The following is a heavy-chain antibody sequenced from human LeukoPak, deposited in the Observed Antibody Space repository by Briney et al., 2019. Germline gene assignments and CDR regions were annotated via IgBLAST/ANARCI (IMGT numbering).Heavy chain of an antibody. CDR3: AKDINPWLLTGEFDF. Sequence: GGSLRLSCAASGFTFGGYGMSWDRQAPGKGLEWVSTISSSAGSTNHADSVKGRFSISRDNAKNTLYLQMNSLRVDDTAVYYCAKDINPWLLTGEFDFWGQGSLVTVSS. V-gene: IGHV3-23*01. J-gene: IGHJ4*02. D-gene: IGHD2-15*01. CDR1: GFTFGGYG. CDR2: ISSSAGST.